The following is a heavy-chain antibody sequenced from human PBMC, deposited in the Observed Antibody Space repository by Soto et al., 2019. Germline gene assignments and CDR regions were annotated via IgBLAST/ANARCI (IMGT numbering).Heavy chain of an antibody. CDR1: GDSVSSNSAA. J-gene: IGHJ3*02. Sequence: SQTLSLTCVISGDSVSSNSAAWNWIRQSPSRGLEWLGRTYYRSRWYNDYAVSVRSRITVNADTSKNQFSLKLSSVTAADTAVYYCARAAGIAVARRAFDIWGQGTMVTVSS. V-gene: IGHV6-1*01. CDR2: TYYRSRWYN. D-gene: IGHD6-19*01. CDR3: ARAAGIAVARRAFDI.